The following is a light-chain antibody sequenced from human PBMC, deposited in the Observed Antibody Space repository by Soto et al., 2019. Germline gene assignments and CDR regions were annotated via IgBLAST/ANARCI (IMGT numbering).Light chain of an antibody. V-gene: IGKV3-20*01. Sequence: TVLKQSLPTLSLSPGERATLSCRASQSVSSYLAWYQQKPGQAPRLLIYGASSRATGIPDRFSGSGSGTDFTLTISRLEPEDFAVYYCQQYGSSRGTFAQGTNVDI. CDR1: QSVSSY. CDR3: QQYGSSRGT. J-gene: IGKJ1*01. CDR2: GAS.